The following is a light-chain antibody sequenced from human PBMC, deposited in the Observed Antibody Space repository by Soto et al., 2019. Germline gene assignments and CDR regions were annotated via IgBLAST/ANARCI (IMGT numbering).Light chain of an antibody. J-gene: IGKJ4*01. CDR1: QGIARW. CDR2: VVS. CDR3: QQGYRFPLT. Sequence: DIQMTQSPSSVSASVGYRVTITCRASQGIARWLAWYQQKPGKAPKVLISVVSSLQSGVPTRFSGSASGSDCTLTITSLQPEDSATYYCQQGYRFPLTFGGGTKVDIK. V-gene: IGKV1-12*01.